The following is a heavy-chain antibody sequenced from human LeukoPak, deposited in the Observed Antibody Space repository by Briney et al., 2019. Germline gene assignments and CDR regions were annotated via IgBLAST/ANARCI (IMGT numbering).Heavy chain of an antibody. Sequence: SETLSLTCTVSGGSISSSSYYWGWICQPPGKGLEWIGSIYYSGSTYYNPSLKSRVTISVDTSKNQFSLKLSSVTAADTAVYYCARHGKQHVRYYYYMDVWGKGTTVTVSS. V-gene: IGHV4-39*01. CDR3: ARHGKQHVRYYYYMDV. D-gene: IGHD6-6*01. J-gene: IGHJ6*03. CDR2: IYYSGST. CDR1: GGSISSSSYY.